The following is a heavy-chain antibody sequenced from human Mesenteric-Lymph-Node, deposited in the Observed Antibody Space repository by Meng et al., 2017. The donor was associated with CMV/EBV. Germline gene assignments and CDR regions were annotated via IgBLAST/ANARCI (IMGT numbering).Heavy chain of an antibody. J-gene: IGHJ4*02. Sequence: SISRSRHYWGWIRQPTGKGLEWIGNIHYSGSTYYNTSLNSRVTLSVDTSKTQFSLRLSSVTAADTAAYYCARVRDCNSTGCHYYFDYWGQGTLVTVSS. CDR3: ARVRDCNSTGCHYYFDY. CDR1: SISRSRHY. CDR2: IHYSGST. D-gene: IGHD2-2*01. V-gene: IGHV4-39*07.